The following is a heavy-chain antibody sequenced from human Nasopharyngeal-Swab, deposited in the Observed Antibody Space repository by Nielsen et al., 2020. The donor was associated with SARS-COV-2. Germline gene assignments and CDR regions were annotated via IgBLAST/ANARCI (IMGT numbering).Heavy chain of an antibody. Sequence: WIRQSPGKGLEWIGSIDYRGSIYYNLSLKSRVTMSVDPSKNQFSLRLSSVTAADTALCYCVRFSAPSDPDWFDPWGQGTLVTVSS. V-gene: IGHV4-38-2*01. CDR2: IDYRGSI. D-gene: IGHD6-13*01. J-gene: IGHJ5*02. CDR3: VRFSAPSDPDWFDP.